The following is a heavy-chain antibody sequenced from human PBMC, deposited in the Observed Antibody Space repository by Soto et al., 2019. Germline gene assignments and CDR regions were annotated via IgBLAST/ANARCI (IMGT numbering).Heavy chain of an antibody. CDR1: GFSFSSYW. V-gene: IGHV3-7*03. Sequence: PGGSLRLSCAASGFSFSSYWMTWVRQAPGKGLEWVANTKQDGREKYYVASVKGRFTISRDNVKNLLFLQMDSLTPDDTAVYYCAGDGVRNGAYNGWLDPWGQGTLVTVSS. J-gene: IGHJ5*02. CDR2: TKQDGREK. CDR3: AGDGVRNGAYNGWLDP. D-gene: IGHD3-16*01.